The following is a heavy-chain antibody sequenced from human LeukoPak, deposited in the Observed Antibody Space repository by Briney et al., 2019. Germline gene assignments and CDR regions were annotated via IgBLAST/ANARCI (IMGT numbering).Heavy chain of an antibody. CDR3: ARDGPARRGGWGRERKYWYFDL. J-gene: IGHJ2*01. D-gene: IGHD6-19*01. CDR1: GGSISSSSYY. V-gene: IGHV4-39*07. Sequence: SETLSLTCTVSGGSISSSSYYWGWIRQPPGKGLEWIGSIYYSGSAYYNPSLKSRVTISVDTSKNQFSLKLYSVTAADTAVYYCARDGPARRGGWGRERKYWYFDLWGRGTLVTVSS. CDR2: IYYSGSA.